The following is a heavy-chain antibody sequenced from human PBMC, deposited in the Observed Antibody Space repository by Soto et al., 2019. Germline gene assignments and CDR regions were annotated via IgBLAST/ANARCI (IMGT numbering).Heavy chain of an antibody. CDR3: ARHKSGSDWLDP. D-gene: IGHD2-15*01. Sequence: SETLSLTCTVSGGSISDISYCWGWIRQPPGKGLQWIGCMFYSGATYYNPSLKNRVTLSVDTSNNEFSLKLVSVTGPDTAVYYCARHKSGSDWLDPWGQGTLVTVSS. J-gene: IGHJ5*02. V-gene: IGHV4-39*01. CDR1: GGSISDISYC. CDR2: MFYSGAT.